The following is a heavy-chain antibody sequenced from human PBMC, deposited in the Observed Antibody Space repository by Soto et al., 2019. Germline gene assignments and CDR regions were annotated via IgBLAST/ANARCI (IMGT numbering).Heavy chain of an antibody. J-gene: IGHJ6*02. V-gene: IGHV6-1*01. CDR3: ARDFAGASGDGYNLVSYYDYGMEV. CDR1: GDSVSSNSAA. Sequence: PSQTLSLTCAISGDSVSSNSAAWNWIRQSPSRGLEWLGRTYYRSKWYNDYAVSVKSRITINPDTSKNQFSLQLSSVTPEDTAVYYCARDFAGASGDGYNLVSYYDYGMEVWGQGTTVTVSS. CDR2: TYYRSKWYN. D-gene: IGHD5-12*01.